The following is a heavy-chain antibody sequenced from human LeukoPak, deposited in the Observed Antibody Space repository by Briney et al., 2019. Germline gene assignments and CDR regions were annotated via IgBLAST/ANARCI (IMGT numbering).Heavy chain of an antibody. CDR1: GYVFTSYG. Sequence: ASVRVSCKASGYVFTSYGISWVRQAPGQGLEWMGWISSHTGDTRYAQRLQDRVTMTTDISTTTAYLDLRSLRFDDTAVYYCARDVRRLQLSTYFFDFWGQGTLVSVSS. D-gene: IGHD4-17*01. CDR2: ISSHTGDT. CDR3: ARDVRRLQLSTYFFDF. J-gene: IGHJ4*02. V-gene: IGHV1-18*01.